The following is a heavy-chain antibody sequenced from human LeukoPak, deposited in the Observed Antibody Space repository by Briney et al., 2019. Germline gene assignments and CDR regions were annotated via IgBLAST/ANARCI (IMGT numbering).Heavy chain of an antibody. CDR2: ISSSGSTI. J-gene: IGHJ4*02. D-gene: IGHD3-22*01. Sequence: GGSLRLSCAASGFTFSDYYKSWIRQAPGKGLEWVSYISSSGSTIYYADSVNGRFTISIDNDKNSLYLQMNSLRDEDTAVYYCARDHMMWYYDSSGYVDYWGQGTLVTVSS. V-gene: IGHV3-11*01. CDR1: GFTFSDYY. CDR3: ARDHMMWYYDSSGYVDY.